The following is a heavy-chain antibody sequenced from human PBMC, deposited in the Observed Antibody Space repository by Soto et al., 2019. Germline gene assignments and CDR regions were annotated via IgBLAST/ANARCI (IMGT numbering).Heavy chain of an antibody. Sequence: ASVKVSCKASGYTFTSYGISWVRQAPGQGLEWMGWISAYNGNTNYAQKLQGRVTMTTGTSTSTAYMELRSLRSDDTAVYYCAREYYYDSSGYRWFDPWGQGTLVTVSS. CDR1: GYTFTSYG. J-gene: IGHJ5*02. CDR3: AREYYYDSSGYRWFDP. V-gene: IGHV1-18*01. CDR2: ISAYNGNT. D-gene: IGHD3-22*01.